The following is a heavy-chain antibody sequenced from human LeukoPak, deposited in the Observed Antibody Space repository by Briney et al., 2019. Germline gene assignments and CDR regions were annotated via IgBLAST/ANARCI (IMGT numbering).Heavy chain of an antibody. CDR2: ISSSGDTT. CDR1: GFTFSSYA. D-gene: IGHD1-7*01. CDR3: AKGFNWNYPHYFDY. J-gene: IGHJ4*02. V-gene: IGHV3-23*01. Sequence: GGSLRLSCAASGFTFSSYAMNWVRQAPGKGLEWVSTISSSGDTTYYADSVKGRFTISRDSSKNTLHLQMNSLRADDTAVYYCAKGFNWNYPHYFDYWGQATLVTVSS.